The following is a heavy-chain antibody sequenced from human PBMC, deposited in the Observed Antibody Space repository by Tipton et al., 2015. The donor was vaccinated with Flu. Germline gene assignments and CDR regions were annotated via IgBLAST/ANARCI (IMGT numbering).Heavy chain of an antibody. CDR2: MYSSGTT. D-gene: IGHD3-10*01. J-gene: IGHJ6*02. V-gene: IGHV4-4*07. Sequence: TLSLTCTVSGGSISSFYWSWIRQPAGKGLEWIGRMYSSGTTKYNPSLKSRVTISVDTSKNQFSLRLISVTAADTAVYYCATSRPHRYSYGMDVWGQGATVSVSS. CDR3: ATSRPHRYSYGMDV. CDR1: GGSISSFY.